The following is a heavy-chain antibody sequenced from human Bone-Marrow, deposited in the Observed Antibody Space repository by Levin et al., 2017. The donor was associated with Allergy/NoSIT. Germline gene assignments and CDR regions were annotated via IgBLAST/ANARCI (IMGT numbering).Heavy chain of an antibody. J-gene: IGHJ4*02. CDR1: GGSITTIGYY. CDR3: AGHDYGSGTYFDS. V-gene: IGHV4-39*01. D-gene: IGHD3-10*01. Sequence: SETLSLTCTVSGGSITTIGYYWSWIRQPPGKGLEWIGTIYSSGATYYNPSLKSRVTISVDTSKNQFSLRLTSVIAADTAVYYCAGHDYGSGTYFDSWGQGTLVTVSS. CDR2: IYSSGAT.